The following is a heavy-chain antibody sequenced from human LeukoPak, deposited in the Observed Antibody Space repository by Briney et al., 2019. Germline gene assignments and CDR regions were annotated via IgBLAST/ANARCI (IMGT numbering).Heavy chain of an antibody. D-gene: IGHD1-26*01. V-gene: IGHV3-21*01. Sequence: GGSLRLSCAASGFTFNSYSMNWFRQAPGKGLEWVSSISSSSRFIYYADSVKGRFTISRDNSKNTLYLQMNSLRAEDTAVYYCASGSYYVMPYFDYWGQGTLVTVSS. CDR1: GFTFNSYS. J-gene: IGHJ4*02. CDR3: ASGSYYVMPYFDY. CDR2: ISSSSRFI.